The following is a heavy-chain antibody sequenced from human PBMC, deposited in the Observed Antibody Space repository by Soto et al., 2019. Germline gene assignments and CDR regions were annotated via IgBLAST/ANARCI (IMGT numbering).Heavy chain of an antibody. V-gene: IGHV1-69*13. J-gene: IGHJ4*02. CDR3: ARDPIYGGRAHYFDY. CDR2: IIPIFGTA. CDR1: GGTFSSYA. Sequence: SVKVSCKASGGTFSSYAISWVRQAPGQGLEWMGGIIPIFGTANYAQKFQGRVTITADESTSTAYMELSSLRSEDTAVYYCARDPIYGGRAHYFDYWGQGTLVTVSS. D-gene: IGHD2-15*01.